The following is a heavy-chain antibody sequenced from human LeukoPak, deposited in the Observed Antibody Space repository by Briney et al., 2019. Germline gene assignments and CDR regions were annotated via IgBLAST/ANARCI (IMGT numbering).Heavy chain of an antibody. CDR1: GYSISSGYY. V-gene: IGHV4-38-2*02. CDR2: IYHSGST. Sequence: SETLSLTCTVSGYSISSGYYWGWIRQPPGKGLEWIGSIYHSGSTYYNPSLKSRVTISVDTSKNQFSLKLSSVTAADTAVYYCARGQWLATYNWFDPWGQGTLVTVSS. D-gene: IGHD6-19*01. CDR3: ARGQWLATYNWFDP. J-gene: IGHJ5*02.